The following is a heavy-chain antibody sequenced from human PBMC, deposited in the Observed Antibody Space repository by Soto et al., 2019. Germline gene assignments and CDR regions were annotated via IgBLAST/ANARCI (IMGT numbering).Heavy chain of an antibody. CDR1: GGSISSGGYY. CDR2: IYYSGST. D-gene: IGHD2-2*01. Sequence: TSETLSLTCTVSGGSISSGGYYWSWIRQHPGKGLEWIGYIYYSGSTYYNPSLKSRVTISVDTSKNQFSLKLSSVTAADTAVYYCARERGYCSSTSCQLYNWFDPWGQGTLVTVSS. J-gene: IGHJ5*02. CDR3: ARERGYCSSTSCQLYNWFDP. V-gene: IGHV4-31*03.